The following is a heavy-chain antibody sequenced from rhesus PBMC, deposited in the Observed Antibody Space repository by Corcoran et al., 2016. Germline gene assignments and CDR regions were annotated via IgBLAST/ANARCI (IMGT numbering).Heavy chain of an antibody. Sequence: QLQLQESGPGLVKPSETLSVTCAVPGGSISSSYWSWIRQAPGKGLEWIGYIYGSGSSTNYNPSLKSRVTLSVDTSKNQLSLKLSSVTTADTAVYYCARGTVVFDYWGQGVLVTVSS. J-gene: IGHJ4*01. CDR3: ARGTVVFDY. D-gene: IGHD5-24*01. V-gene: IGHV4-169*01. CDR1: GGSISSSY. CDR2: IYGSGSST.